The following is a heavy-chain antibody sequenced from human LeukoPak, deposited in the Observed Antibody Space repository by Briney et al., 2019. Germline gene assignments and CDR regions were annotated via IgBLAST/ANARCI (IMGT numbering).Heavy chain of an antibody. J-gene: IGHJ4*02. V-gene: IGHV3-48*01. CDR1: EFTFISYA. CDR3: AGDRGLGATKFDY. CDR2: ISSSSSTI. D-gene: IGHD1-26*01. Sequence: SGGSLRLSCAGPEFTFISYALSWVRQAPGKGLEWVSYISSSSSTIYYADSVKGRFTISRDNAKNSLYLQMNSLRAEDTAVYYCAGDRGLGATKFDYWGQGTLVTVSS.